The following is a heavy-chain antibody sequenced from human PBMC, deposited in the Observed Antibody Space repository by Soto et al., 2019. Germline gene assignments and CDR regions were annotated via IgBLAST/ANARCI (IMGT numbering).Heavy chain of an antibody. CDR1: GFSFSISP. Sequence: GGSLRLSCAASGFSFSISPMHWVRQAPGKGPEWVALISYDGTNKFYADSVKGRFTISRDNSKSTLYLQVDSLRPEDAAVYYCARDPKTSGGQHWAFNYFDSWGQGALVTVSS. CDR2: ISYDGTNK. CDR3: ARDPKTSGGQHWAFNYFDS. J-gene: IGHJ4*02. V-gene: IGHV3-30-3*01. D-gene: IGHD7-27*01.